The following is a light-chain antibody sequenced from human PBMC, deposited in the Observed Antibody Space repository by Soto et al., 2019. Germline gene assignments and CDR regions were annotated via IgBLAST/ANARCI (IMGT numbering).Light chain of an antibody. CDR3: QQSYSRVT. J-gene: IGKJ1*01. CDR2: AAS. V-gene: IGKV1-39*01. Sequence: DIQMTQSPSSLSASVGDGVTITCRASQSISSYVSWYQQTPGKAPKLLIYAASRLQSGVPSRFSGSRSGTDFTLTISRLQPEDFATYYCQQSYSRVTFGQGTKVDIK. CDR1: QSISSY.